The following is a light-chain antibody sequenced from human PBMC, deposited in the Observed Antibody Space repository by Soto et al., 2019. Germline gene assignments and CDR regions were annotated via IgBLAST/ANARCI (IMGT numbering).Light chain of an antibody. CDR1: QSVSNSY. J-gene: IGKJ5*01. CDR2: GAS. Sequence: IGLTQYPSTPSLSPGERATPSCRASQSVSNSYLAWYQKKTGQDPRILMYGASNRATGIPDRFSGSGSETDFNLTISRLETEDFAVYDCQQSGTTSITFGQGTRLEIK. CDR3: QQSGTTSIT. V-gene: IGKV3-20*01.